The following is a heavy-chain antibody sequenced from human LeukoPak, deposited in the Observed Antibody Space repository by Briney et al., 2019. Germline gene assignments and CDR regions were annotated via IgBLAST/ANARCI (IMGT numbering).Heavy chain of an antibody. CDR3: ARGSLEARAFDI. Sequence: GGSLRLSCAASGFTFSSYNMNWVRQAPGKGLEWVSSITSSSSYIYYADSMKGRFTISRDNAKNSLYLQMNSLRAEDTAVYYCARGSLEARAFDIWGQGTVVTVSS. V-gene: IGHV3-21*01. J-gene: IGHJ3*02. D-gene: IGHD3-3*01. CDR2: ITSSSSYI. CDR1: GFTFSSYN.